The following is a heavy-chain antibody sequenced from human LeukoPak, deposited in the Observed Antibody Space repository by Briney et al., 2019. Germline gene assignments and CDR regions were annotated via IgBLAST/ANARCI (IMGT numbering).Heavy chain of an antibody. CDR2: IWYDGNNK. J-gene: IGHJ4*02. Sequence: GGSLRLSCAASGFTFNSYGIHWVRQAPGKGLEWVAVIWYDGNNKYYADSVKGRFTISRDSSKNTMYLQMNSLRLEDTAVFYCARDQPEHYLPSDYWGQGTLVTVSS. CDR1: GFTFNSYG. CDR3: ARDQPEHYLPSDY. V-gene: IGHV3-33*01. D-gene: IGHD1-14*01.